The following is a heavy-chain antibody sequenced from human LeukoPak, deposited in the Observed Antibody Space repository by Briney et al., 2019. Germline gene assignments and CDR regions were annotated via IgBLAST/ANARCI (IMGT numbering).Heavy chain of an antibody. Sequence: GGSLRLSCAASRFTFSSYGMHWVRQAPGKGLEWVAFIRYDGSNKYYADSVKGRFTISRDNSKNTLYLQMNSLRAEDTAVYYCAKDRSGGSEPPDDWGQGTMVTVSS. CDR1: RFTFSSYG. CDR3: AKDRSGGSEPPDD. V-gene: IGHV3-30*02. J-gene: IGHJ4*02. CDR2: IRYDGSNK. D-gene: IGHD1-26*01.